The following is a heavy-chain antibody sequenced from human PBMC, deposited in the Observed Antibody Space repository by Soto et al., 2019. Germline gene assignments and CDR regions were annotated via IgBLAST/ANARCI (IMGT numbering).Heavy chain of an antibody. D-gene: IGHD1-26*01. V-gene: IGHV3-15*07. CDR2: VKSKADGGSG. CDR3: TTDSRTTLPEIRFDY. Sequence: GXXRLSCAGSGFPFNKHWRNLIRPAPGEGLEWVGRVKSKADGGSGDYAAPVKGRFVVSRDDSKDIVYLQMNSLKIEDTGVYYCTTDSRTTLPEIRFDYWGHGTQVTVSS. CDR1: GFPFNKHW. J-gene: IGHJ4*01.